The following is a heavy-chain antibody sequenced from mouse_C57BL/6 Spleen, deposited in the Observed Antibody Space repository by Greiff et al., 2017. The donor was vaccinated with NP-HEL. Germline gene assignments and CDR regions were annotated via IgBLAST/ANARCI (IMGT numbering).Heavy chain of an antibody. CDR3: TRLLPYAMDY. CDR1: GYTFTDYE. D-gene: IGHD1-1*01. Sequence: QVHVKQSGAELVRPGASVTLSCKASGYTFTDYEMHWVKQTPVHGLEWIGAIDPETGGTAYNQKFKGKAILTADKSSSTAYMELRSLTSEDSAVYYCTRLLPYAMDYWGQGTSVTVSS. V-gene: IGHV1-15*01. CDR2: IDPETGGT. J-gene: IGHJ4*01.